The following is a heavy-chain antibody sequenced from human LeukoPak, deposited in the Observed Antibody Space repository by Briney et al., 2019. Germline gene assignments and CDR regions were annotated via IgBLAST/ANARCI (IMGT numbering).Heavy chain of an antibody. CDR3: ASETQISSGSI. D-gene: IGHD6-19*01. J-gene: IGHJ3*02. Sequence: GGSLRLSCAASGFTFSSYAMHWVRQAPGKGLEWVSSISSSSSYIYYADSVKGQFTISRDNAKNSLYLQMNSLRAEDTAVYYCASETQISSGSIWGQGTMVTVSS. CDR1: GFTFSSYA. CDR2: ISSSSSYI. V-gene: IGHV3-21*01.